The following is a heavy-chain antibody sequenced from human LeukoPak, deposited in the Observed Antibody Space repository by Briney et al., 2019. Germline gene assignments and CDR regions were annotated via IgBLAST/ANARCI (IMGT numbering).Heavy chain of an antibody. CDR1: GGTFSSYA. CDR2: IIPIFGTA. J-gene: IGHJ3*02. Sequence: GASVKVSCKASGGTFSSYAISWVRQAPGQGLEWMGGIIPIFGTANYAQKFQGRDTITADESTSTAYMELSSLRSEDTAVYYCARDGSGCSSTSCFDAFDIWGQGTMVTVSS. V-gene: IGHV1-69*13. CDR3: ARDGSGCSSTSCFDAFDI. D-gene: IGHD2-2*01.